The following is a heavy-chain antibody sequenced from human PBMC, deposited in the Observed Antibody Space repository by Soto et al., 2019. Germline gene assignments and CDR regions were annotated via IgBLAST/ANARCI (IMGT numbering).Heavy chain of an antibody. Sequence: ASVKVSCKASGYTFTSYDINWVRQATGQGLEWMGWMNSNSGNTGYAQKFQGRVTMTRNTSISTAYMELSSLRSEDTAVYYCARGLNLGGDFDFWGQGTTVTVSS. V-gene: IGHV1-8*01. CDR1: GYTFTSYD. CDR2: MNSNSGNT. D-gene: IGHD3-16*01. CDR3: ARGLNLGGDFDF. J-gene: IGHJ3*01.